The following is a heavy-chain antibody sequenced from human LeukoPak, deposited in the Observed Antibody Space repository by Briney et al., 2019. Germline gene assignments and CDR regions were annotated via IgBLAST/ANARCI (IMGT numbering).Heavy chain of an antibody. CDR2: FYYSGIT. J-gene: IGHJ5*02. D-gene: IGHD3-3*01. CDR3: ARLLGWSGPINWFDP. Sequence: SETLSLTCTVSGGSISSDYWSWIRQPPGKGLEWIGYFYYSGITNYNPSLKSRVTISVGTSKNHFSLKLTSVTAADTAVYYCARLLGWSGPINWFDPWGRGTLVTVSS. CDR1: GGSISSDY. V-gene: IGHV4-59*08.